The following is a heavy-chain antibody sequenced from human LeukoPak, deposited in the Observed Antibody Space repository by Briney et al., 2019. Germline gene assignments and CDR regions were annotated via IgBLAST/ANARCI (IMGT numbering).Heavy chain of an antibody. CDR2: ISSNGDNT. Sequence: GGSLRLSCSVSGSTFSTYVMHWVRQAPGKGLEYVSAISSNGDNTYYADSVKGRFTISRDNSKNTLYLQMSSLRADDTAVYYCVRGTGYWGQGTLVTVSS. J-gene: IGHJ4*02. V-gene: IGHV3-64D*06. CDR3: VRGTGY. CDR1: GSTFSTYV.